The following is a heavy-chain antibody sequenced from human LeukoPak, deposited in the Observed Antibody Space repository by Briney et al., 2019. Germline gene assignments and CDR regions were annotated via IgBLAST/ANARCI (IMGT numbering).Heavy chain of an antibody. CDR3: AKDSPKIAPHYYYDSSGYPLDY. CDR1: GFTFSSYG. CDR2: IWYDGSNK. V-gene: IGHV3-33*03. D-gene: IGHD3-22*01. Sequence: GGSLRLSRAASGFTFSSYGMHWVRQAPGKGLEWVAVIWYDGSNKYNADSVKGRFTISRDKSNNTLYLQMNSLRAEDTAVYYCAKDSPKIAPHYYYDSSGYPLDYWGQGTLVTVSS. J-gene: IGHJ4*02.